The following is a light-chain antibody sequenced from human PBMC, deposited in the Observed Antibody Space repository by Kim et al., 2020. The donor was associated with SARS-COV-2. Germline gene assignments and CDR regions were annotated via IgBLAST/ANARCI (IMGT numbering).Light chain of an antibody. CDR1: SSNIGNNF. V-gene: IGLV1-51*01. J-gene: IGLJ3*02. CDR3: GTWDTSLSAWV. Sequence: GHEVTYTCPESSSNIGNNFVSWYQKFPGTAPKLLIYDNNERPSGIPDRFSGSKSGTSATLGITGLQTGDESDYYCGTWDTSLSAWVFGGGTQLTVL. CDR2: DNN.